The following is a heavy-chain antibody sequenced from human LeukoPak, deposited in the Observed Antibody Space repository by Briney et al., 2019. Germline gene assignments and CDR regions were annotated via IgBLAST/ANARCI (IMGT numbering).Heavy chain of an antibody. J-gene: IGHJ6*03. CDR2: IYDTGST. Sequence: SETLSLTCTVSGGSIYGYYWSWIRQPPGKGLGWIGYIYDTGSTNYNPSLKSRVTISVDTSKNQFSLKLSSVTAADTAVYYCARDRKGTIEYSSSRTAYYYYMDVWGKGTTVTVSS. CDR3: ARDRKGTIEYSSSRTAYYYYMDV. CDR1: GGSIYGYY. V-gene: IGHV4-59*12. D-gene: IGHD6-6*01.